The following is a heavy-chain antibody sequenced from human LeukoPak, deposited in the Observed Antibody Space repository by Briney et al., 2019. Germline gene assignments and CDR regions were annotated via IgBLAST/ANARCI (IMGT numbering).Heavy chain of an antibody. V-gene: IGHV4-39*07. D-gene: IGHD4-17*01. J-gene: IGHJ4*02. CDR1: GGSISSSSYY. CDR2: IYYSGST. Sequence: SSETLSLTCTVSGGSISSSSYYWGWIRQPPGKGLEWIGSIYYSGSTYYNPSLKSRVTISVDTSKNQFSLKLSSVTAADTAVYYCARVKGDYGDEFTFDYWGQGTLVTVSS. CDR3: ARVKGDYGDEFTFDY.